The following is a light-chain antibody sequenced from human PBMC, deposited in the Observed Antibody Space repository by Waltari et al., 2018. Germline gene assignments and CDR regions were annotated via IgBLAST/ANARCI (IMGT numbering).Light chain of an antibody. Sequence: DIQMTQSPSSLSASVGASVTITCRASQGISNYLAWYQQKPGKVPKLLIYAASTLESGVPSRFSGSGSGTDFTLTISSLQPEDVATYYCQKYNSALFTFGPGTKVDIK. J-gene: IGKJ3*01. CDR1: QGISNY. V-gene: IGKV1-27*01. CDR2: AAS. CDR3: QKYNSALFT.